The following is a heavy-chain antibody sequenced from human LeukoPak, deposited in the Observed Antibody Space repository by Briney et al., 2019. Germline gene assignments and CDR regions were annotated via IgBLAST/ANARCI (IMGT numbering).Heavy chain of an antibody. Sequence: AGSLRLSCAASGFIVDDYAMYWVRQAPGKGLEWVSLISGDGGSTYYADSVKGRFTISRDNSKNSLFLQMNSLRTEGTALYYCAKDILSEQWHDAFDIWGQGTMVTVSS. CDR1: GFIVDDYA. V-gene: IGHV3-43*02. CDR2: ISGDGGST. J-gene: IGHJ3*02. D-gene: IGHD6-19*01. CDR3: AKDILSEQWHDAFDI.